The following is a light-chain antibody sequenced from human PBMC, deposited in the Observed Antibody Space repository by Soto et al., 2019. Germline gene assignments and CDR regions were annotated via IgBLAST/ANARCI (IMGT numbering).Light chain of an antibody. J-gene: IGKJ1*01. CDR3: QHYNSYSEA. V-gene: IGKV1-5*03. Sequence: DIPMTQSPSTLSGSVGDSVTITCRASQTISSWLAWYQQKPGKAPKLMIYKASTLKSGVPSRFSGSGSGTECTLTISSLQPDDVATYYCQHYNSYSEALGQGTKVDIK. CDR1: QTISSW. CDR2: KAS.